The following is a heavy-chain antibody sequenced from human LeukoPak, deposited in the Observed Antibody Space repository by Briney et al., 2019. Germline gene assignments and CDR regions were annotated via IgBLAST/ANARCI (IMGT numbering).Heavy chain of an antibody. V-gene: IGHV4-34*01. J-gene: IGHJ2*01. CDR3: ARGAWYFDL. CDR2: INHSGST. CDR1: GGSFSGYY. Sequence: SETLSLTCAVYGGSFSGYYWSWIRQPPGKGLEWIGEINHSGSTNYNPSLKSRVTISVDTSKNQFSLKLSSVTAADTAVYYCARGAWYFDLWGRGTLVTVSS.